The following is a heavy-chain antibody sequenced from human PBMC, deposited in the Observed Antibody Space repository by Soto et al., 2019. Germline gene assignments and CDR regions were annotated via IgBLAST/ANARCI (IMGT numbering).Heavy chain of an antibody. Sequence: PGESLKISCKGSGYSFSTYWIGWVRQMPGKGLERMGITHPGDSETRYSPSFEGQVIISADKSISTAYLQWRSLRASDTAMYFCLSQGFQYWGQGTPVTVSS. CDR1: GYSFSTYW. CDR2: THPGDSET. J-gene: IGHJ1*01. CDR3: LSQGFQY. V-gene: IGHV5-51*01.